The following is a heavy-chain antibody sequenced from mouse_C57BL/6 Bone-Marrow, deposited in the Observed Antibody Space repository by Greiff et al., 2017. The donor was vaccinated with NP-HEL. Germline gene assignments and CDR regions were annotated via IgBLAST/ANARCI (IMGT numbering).Heavy chain of an antibody. V-gene: IGHV5-16*01. Sequence: EVQRVESEGGLVQPGSSMKLSCTASGFTFSDYYMAWVRQVPEKGLEWVANINYDGCSTYYLDSLKSRFIISSDNAKNILYLQMSSLKSEDTATYYCARCGLRGYYYAMDYWGQGTSVTVSS. J-gene: IGHJ4*01. CDR3: ARCGLRGYYYAMDY. D-gene: IGHD3-1*01. CDR1: GFTFSDYY. CDR2: INYDGCST.